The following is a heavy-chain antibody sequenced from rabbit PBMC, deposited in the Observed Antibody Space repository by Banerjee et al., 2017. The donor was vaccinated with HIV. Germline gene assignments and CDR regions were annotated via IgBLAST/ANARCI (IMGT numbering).Heavy chain of an antibody. CDR3: ARAPYNPFRLDL. V-gene: IGHV1S40*01. CDR2: IATAYGGA. D-gene: IGHD1-1*01. J-gene: IGHJ3*01. CDR1: GFSFSSGDD. Sequence: QSLEESGGDLVKPEGSLTLTCTASGFSFSSGDDMCWVRQAPGKGLEWIGCIATAYGGAYYGSWAQDRFTISKTSSTVDLKMTSLTVADTATYFCARAPYNPFRLDLWGPGTLVTVS.